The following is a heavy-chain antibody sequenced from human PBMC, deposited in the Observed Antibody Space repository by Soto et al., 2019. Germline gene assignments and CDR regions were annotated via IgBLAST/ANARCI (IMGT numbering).Heavy chain of an antibody. CDR2: IIPIFGTA. J-gene: IGHJ6*02. V-gene: IGHV1-69*13. CDR1: GGTFSSYA. Sequence: SVKVSCKASGGTFSSYAISWVRQAPGQGLEWMGGIIPIFGTANYAQKFQGRVTITADESTSTAYMELSSLRSEDTAVYYCARGYCRGGSSYNYGMDVGGQGTRVTVSS. D-gene: IGHD2-15*01. CDR3: ARGYCRGGSSYNYGMDV.